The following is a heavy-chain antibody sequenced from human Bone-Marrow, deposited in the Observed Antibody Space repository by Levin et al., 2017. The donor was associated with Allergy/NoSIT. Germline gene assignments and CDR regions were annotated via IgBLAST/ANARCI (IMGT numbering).Heavy chain of an antibody. CDR1: GFTFSSYS. J-gene: IGHJ5*02. V-gene: IGHV3-48*01. Sequence: PGGSLRLSCAASGFTFSSYSMNWVRQAPGKGLEWVSYISSSSSTIYYADSVKGRFTISRDNAKNSLYLQMNSLRAEDTAVYYCARVLNRTVVPAANWFDPWGQGTLVTVSS. D-gene: IGHD2-2*01. CDR3: ARVLNRTVVPAANWFDP. CDR2: ISSSSSTI.